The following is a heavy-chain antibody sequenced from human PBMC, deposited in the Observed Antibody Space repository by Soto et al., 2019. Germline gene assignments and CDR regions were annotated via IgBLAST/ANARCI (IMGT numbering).Heavy chain of an antibody. V-gene: IGHV3-30-3*01. CDR3: ARDGVWRVVTATFDPYFDY. D-gene: IGHD2-21*02. CDR1: GVTFSSYA. CDR2: ISYDGSNK. Sequence: GGSLRLSCAASGVTFSSYAMHWFRQAPGKGLEWVAVISYDGSNKYYADSVKGRFTISRDNSKNTLYLQMNSLRAEDTAVYYCARDGVWRVVTATFDPYFDYWGQGTLGTVSS. J-gene: IGHJ4*02.